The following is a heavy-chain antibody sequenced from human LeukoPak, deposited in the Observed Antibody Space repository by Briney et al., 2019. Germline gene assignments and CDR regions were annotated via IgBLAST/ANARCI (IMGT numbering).Heavy chain of an antibody. CDR1: GFTFSSYS. CDR2: IYYSGST. Sequence: PGGSLRLSCAASGFTFSSYSMNWVRQAPGKGLEWIGYIYYSGSTNYNPSLKSRVTLSVDTSKNQFSLNLSSVTAADTAVYYCANFGLGYWGQGTLVTVSS. CDR3: ANFGLGY. J-gene: IGHJ4*02. D-gene: IGHD3/OR15-3a*01. V-gene: IGHV4-59*08.